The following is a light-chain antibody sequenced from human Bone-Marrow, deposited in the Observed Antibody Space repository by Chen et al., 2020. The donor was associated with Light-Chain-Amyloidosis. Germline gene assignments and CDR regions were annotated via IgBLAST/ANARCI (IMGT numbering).Light chain of an antibody. V-gene: IGKV3-11*01. CDR2: GAS. CDR3: QQRSSWPIT. Sequence: EIVFTQSPSPLSLSPGERATLSCRASQSVSSYLAWYQQKPGQAPRLLIYGASTRATGIPARFSGSGSGTDFTLTINSLEPEDFAVYYCQQRSSWPITFGPGTRVDIK. J-gene: IGKJ3*01. CDR1: QSVSSY.